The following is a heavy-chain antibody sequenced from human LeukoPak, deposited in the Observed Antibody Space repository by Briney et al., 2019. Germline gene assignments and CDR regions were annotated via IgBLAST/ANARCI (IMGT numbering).Heavy chain of an antibody. CDR3: ARSRYCSSTSCYNTRYGMDV. CDR2: INPSGGST. Sequence: ASVTVSCKASGYTFTSYYMHWVRQAPGQGLEWMGIINPSGGSTGYAQKFQGRVTMTRDTSTSTIYMELSSLRSEDTAVYYCARSRYCSSTSCYNTRYGMDVWGKGTTVTVSS. V-gene: IGHV1-46*01. D-gene: IGHD2-2*02. CDR1: GYTFTSYY. J-gene: IGHJ6*04.